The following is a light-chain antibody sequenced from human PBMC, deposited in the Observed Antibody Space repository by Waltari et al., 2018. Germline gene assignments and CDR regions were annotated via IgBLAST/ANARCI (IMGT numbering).Light chain of an antibody. Sequence: QSALTQPASVSGSPGQSITISCTGTSSDVGGYNYVSWYQQHPGKAPKLMIYEVSNRPSGVSDRCSGSESGHTASLTISGLQAEDEADYYCSSYTSSSTVVFGGGTKLTVL. J-gene: IGLJ2*01. CDR2: EVS. CDR3: SSYTSSSTVV. V-gene: IGLV2-14*01. CDR1: SSDVGGYNY.